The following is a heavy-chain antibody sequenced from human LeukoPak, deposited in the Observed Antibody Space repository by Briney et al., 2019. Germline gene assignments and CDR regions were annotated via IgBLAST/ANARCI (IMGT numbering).Heavy chain of an antibody. J-gene: IGHJ4*02. CDR3: AKERDGDYVRYTHY. CDR2: ISASGGGT. Sequence: GGSLRLSCAASGFTFSSYAMSWVRQAPGKGLEWVSSISASGGGTYYADSVKGRFAISRDNSKNTLFLQLSSLRADDTAVYYCAKERDGDYVRYTHYWGQGTLVTVSS. D-gene: IGHD4-17*01. V-gene: IGHV3-23*01. CDR1: GFTFSSYA.